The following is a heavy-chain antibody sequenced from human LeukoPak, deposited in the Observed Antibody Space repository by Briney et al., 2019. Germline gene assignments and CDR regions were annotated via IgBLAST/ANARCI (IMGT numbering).Heavy chain of an antibody. CDR3: AIDVGELLTY. J-gene: IGHJ4*02. Sequence: ASVKVSCKVSGYTLTELSMHWVRQAPGKGLEWMGGVDPEDGEIIYAQKFQGRVTMTEDTSTDTAYMELSGLRSEDMAVYYCAIDVGELLTYWGQGTLVTVSS. CDR2: VDPEDGEI. D-gene: IGHD1-26*01. V-gene: IGHV1-24*01. CDR1: GYTLTELS.